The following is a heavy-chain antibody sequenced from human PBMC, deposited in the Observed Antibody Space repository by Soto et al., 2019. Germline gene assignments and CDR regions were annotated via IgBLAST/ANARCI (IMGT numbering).Heavy chain of an antibody. D-gene: IGHD3-3*01. CDR2: INHSGST. CDR1: GGSFSGYY. CDR3: ARGLDFWSGYGRGVFDY. Sequence: SETLSLTCAVYGGSFSGYYWSWIRQPPGKGLERIGEINHSGSTNYNPSLKSRVTISVDTSKNQFSLKLSSVTAADTAVFYCARGLDFWSGYGRGVFDYWGQGTLVTVSS. J-gene: IGHJ4*02. V-gene: IGHV4-34*01.